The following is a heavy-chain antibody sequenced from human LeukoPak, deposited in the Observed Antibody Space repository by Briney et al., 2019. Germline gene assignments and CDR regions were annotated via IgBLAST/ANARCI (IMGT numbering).Heavy chain of an antibody. V-gene: IGHV3-48*03. Sequence: GRSLRLSCAASGFTFSSYEMNWVRQAPGKGLEWVSYISSSGSTIYYADSVKGRFTISRDNAKNSLYLQMNSLRAEDTAVYYCARDRGYGLFDYWGQGTLVTVSS. CDR2: ISSSGSTI. CDR1: GFTFSSYE. D-gene: IGHD5-18*01. CDR3: ARDRGYGLFDY. J-gene: IGHJ4*02.